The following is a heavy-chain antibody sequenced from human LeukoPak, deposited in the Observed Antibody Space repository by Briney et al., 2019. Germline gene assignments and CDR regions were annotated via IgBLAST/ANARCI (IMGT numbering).Heavy chain of an antibody. D-gene: IGHD3-22*01. V-gene: IGHV4-59*01. CDR2: IYYSGST. Sequence: SETLSLTCTVSGGSISSYYWGWIRQPPGKGLEWIGYIYYSGSTNYNPSLKSRVTISVDTSKNQFSLKLSSVTAADTAVYYCARLSGYSSGHYYSDYWGQGTLVTVSS. J-gene: IGHJ4*02. CDR1: GGSISSYY. CDR3: ARLSGYSSGHYYSDY.